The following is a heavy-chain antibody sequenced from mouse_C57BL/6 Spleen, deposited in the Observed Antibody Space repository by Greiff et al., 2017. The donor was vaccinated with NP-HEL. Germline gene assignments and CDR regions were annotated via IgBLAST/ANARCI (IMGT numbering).Heavy chain of an antibody. D-gene: IGHD1-1*01. CDR1: GYSITSGYY. CDR2: ISYDGSN. CDR3: ARGGDYYGKDYFDY. V-gene: IGHV3-6*01. Sequence: EVKLQESGPGLVKPSQSLSLTCSVTGYSITSGYYWNWIRQFPGNKLEWMGYISYDGSNNYNPSLKNRISITRDTSKNQFFLKLNSVTTEDTATYYCARGGDYYGKDYFDYWGQGTTLTVSS. J-gene: IGHJ2*01.